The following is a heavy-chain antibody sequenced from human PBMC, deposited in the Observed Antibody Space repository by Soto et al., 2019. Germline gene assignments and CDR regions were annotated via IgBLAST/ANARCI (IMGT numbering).Heavy chain of an antibody. V-gene: IGHV3-23*01. CDR3: ASNTRYDPPDY. CDR1: GFTFSSYA. D-gene: IGHD3-16*01. Sequence: GGSLRLSCAASGFTFSSYAMSWVRQAPGKGLAWVSGISVSGGSTYYADSVKGRFTISRDNSKNTLYLQMNSLRAEDTAVYYCASNTRYDPPDYWGQGTLVTVS. CDR2: ISVSGGST. J-gene: IGHJ4*02.